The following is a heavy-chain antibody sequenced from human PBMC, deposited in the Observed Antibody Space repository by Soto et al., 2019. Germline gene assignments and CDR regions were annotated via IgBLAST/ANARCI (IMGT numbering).Heavy chain of an antibody. J-gene: IGHJ4*02. CDR2: ISHDGGGT. Sequence: PGGSLRLSCAASGFTFSNYWMHWVRQVPGRGMVWVSRISHDGGGTSYADSVKGRFTISRDNAKNTVYLQMSSLRAEDSAVYYCGSVFEYWGQGTLVTVSS. CDR3: GSVFEY. V-gene: IGHV3-74*01. CDR1: GFTFSNYW.